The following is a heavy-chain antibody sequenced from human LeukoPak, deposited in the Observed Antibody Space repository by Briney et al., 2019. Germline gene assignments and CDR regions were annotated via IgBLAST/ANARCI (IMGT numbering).Heavy chain of an antibody. J-gene: IGHJ6*03. CDR1: GGTFSSYA. V-gene: IGHV1-69*10. CDR2: IIPILGIA. Sequence: SVKVSCKASGGTFSSYAISWVRQAPGQGLEWMGGIIPILGIANYAQKFQGRVTITADKSTSTAYMELSSLRSEDTAVYYCARDRDSGYDFDYYMDVWGKGTTVTVSS. D-gene: IGHD5-12*01. CDR3: ARDRDSGYDFDYYMDV.